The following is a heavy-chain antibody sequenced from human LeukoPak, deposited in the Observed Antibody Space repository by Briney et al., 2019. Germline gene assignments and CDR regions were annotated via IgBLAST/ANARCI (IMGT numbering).Heavy chain of an antibody. V-gene: IGHV4-39*01. CDR1: GGSISSSSYY. D-gene: IGHD3-10*01. Sequence: SETLSLTXTVSGGSISSSSYYWGWIGQPPGKGLQWIGSIYYSGSTYYNPSLKSRVTISVDTSKNQFSLKLSSVTAADTAVYYCARTTADYYYGSGSYQYYFDYWGQGTLVTVSS. J-gene: IGHJ4*02. CDR3: ARTTADYYYGSGSYQYYFDY. CDR2: IYYSGST.